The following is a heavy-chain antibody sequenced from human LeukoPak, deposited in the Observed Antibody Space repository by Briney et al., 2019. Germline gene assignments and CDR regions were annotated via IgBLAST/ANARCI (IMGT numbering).Heavy chain of an antibody. J-gene: IGHJ4*02. CDR1: GGPSVGYY. V-gene: IGHV4-34*01. Sequence: SETLSLTCTVSGGPSVGYYWTWIRQPPGKGLEWIGEITHSGGGNYNPSLKSRVTISVDTSQNRFSLKVLSVTAADMAVYYCARRAGAPDFDVWGLGTLVSVSS. CDR2: ITHSGGG. D-gene: IGHD3-10*01. CDR3: ARRAGAPDFDV.